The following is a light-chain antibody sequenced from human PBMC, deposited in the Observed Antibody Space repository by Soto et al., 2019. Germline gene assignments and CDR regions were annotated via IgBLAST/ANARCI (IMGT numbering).Light chain of an antibody. J-gene: IGKJ5*01. CDR1: QDISNY. CDR2: DAS. V-gene: IGKV1-33*01. Sequence: LQVNQFPSSPSASVGGRVPNTWPASQDISNYLDWYQQKPGKAPKLLIYDASNLETGVPSRFSGSGSGTDFTLTISSLQPEDIATYYCQQYDNLPLTFGQGTRLEIK. CDR3: QQYDNLPLT.